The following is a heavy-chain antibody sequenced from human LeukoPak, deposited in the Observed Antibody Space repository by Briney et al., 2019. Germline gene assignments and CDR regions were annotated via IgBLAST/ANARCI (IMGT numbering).Heavy chain of an antibody. CDR3: ARDLSSSGWYGSVGY. Sequence: TGGSLRLSCAASGFTFSSYSMNWVRQAPGKGLEWVSSISSSSSYIYYADSVKGRFTISRDNAKNSLYLQMNSLRAEDTAVYYCARDLSSSGWYGSVGYWGQGTLVTVSS. CDR1: GFTFSSYS. CDR2: ISSSSSYI. D-gene: IGHD6-19*01. V-gene: IGHV3-21*01. J-gene: IGHJ4*02.